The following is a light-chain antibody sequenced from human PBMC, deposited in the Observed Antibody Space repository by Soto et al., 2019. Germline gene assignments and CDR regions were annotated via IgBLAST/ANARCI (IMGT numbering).Light chain of an antibody. V-gene: IGKV1-27*01. CDR1: QDINKY. CDR3: VQASYWPLT. J-gene: IGKJ4*01. Sequence: DIQMTQSPASLSASVGSRVCITCRASQDINKYLAWYQQEPGKVPKVLIYAASILQPGVPSRFSGSGSGTEFTLKISRVEAEDLGVYYCVQASYWPLTFGGGTKVDIK. CDR2: AAS.